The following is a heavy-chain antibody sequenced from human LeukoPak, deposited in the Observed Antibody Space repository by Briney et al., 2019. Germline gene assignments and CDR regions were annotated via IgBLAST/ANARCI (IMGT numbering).Heavy chain of an antibody. D-gene: IGHD1-7*01. CDR3: ARDRRDWNYSWFDP. J-gene: IGHJ5*02. CDR2: IYYSGST. CDR1: GGSFSGYY. V-gene: IGHV4-59*01. Sequence: PSETLSLTCAVYGGSFSGYYWSWIRQPPGKGLEWIGYIYYSGSTNYNPSLKSRVTISVDTSKNQFSLKLSSVTAADTAVYYCARDRRDWNYSWFDPWGQGTLVTVSS.